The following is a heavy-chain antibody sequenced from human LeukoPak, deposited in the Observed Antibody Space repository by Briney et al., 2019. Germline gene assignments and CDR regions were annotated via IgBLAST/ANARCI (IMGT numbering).Heavy chain of an antibody. Sequence: KSGGSLRLSCAASGFTFSSYTMNWVRRAPGKGVEWVSSISGTSKYIYYARSVRGRFTIFRDHAKNSLHLQMNSLRAEDTAVYYCARVANNQHYIVVVVAAPPFDYWGQGTLVTVSS. CDR3: ARVANNQHYIVVVVAAPPFDY. D-gene: IGHD2-15*01. CDR1: GFTFSSYT. CDR2: ISGTSKYI. V-gene: IGHV3-21*04. J-gene: IGHJ4*02.